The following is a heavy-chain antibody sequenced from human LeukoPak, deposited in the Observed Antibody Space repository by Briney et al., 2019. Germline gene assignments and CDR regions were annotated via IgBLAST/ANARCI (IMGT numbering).Heavy chain of an antibody. V-gene: IGHV4-34*01. D-gene: IGHD1-1*01. Sequence: MPSETLSLTCAVYGGSFSGYYWSWIRQPPGKGLEWIGEINHSGSTNYNPSLKSRVTMSVDTSKNQFSLKLSSVTAADTAVYYCARDRGTWNDDGFDYWGQGTLVTVSS. CDR1: GGSFSGYY. CDR2: INHSGST. CDR3: ARDRGTWNDDGFDY. J-gene: IGHJ4*02.